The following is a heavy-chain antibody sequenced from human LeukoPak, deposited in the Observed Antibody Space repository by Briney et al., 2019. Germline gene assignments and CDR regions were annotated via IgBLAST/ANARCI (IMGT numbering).Heavy chain of an antibody. CDR3: ACSRDGYNSAFDY. V-gene: IGHV3-21*04. CDR2: ISSSSSYI. J-gene: IGHJ4*02. CDR1: GFTFSSYS. Sequence: GGSLRLSCAASGFTFSSYSMNWVRQAPGKGLEWVSSISSSSSYIYYADSVKGRFTISRDNAKNSLYLQMNSLRAEDTAVYYCACSRDGYNSAFDYWGQGTLVTVSS. D-gene: IGHD5-24*01.